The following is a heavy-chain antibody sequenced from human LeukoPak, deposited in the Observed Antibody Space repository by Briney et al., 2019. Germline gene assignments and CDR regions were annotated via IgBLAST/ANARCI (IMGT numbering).Heavy chain of an antibody. CDR1: GGSISSYY. CDR2: IYYSGST. J-gene: IGHJ4*02. D-gene: IGHD3-9*01. CDR3: ARHGGNYEILTGYSQFDY. Sequence: SETLSLTCTVSGGSISSYYWSWIRQPPGKGLEWIGYIYYSGSTNYNPSLKSRVTISVDTSKNQFSLKLSSVTAADTAVYYCARHGGNYEILTGYSQFDYWGQGTLVTVSS. V-gene: IGHV4-59*08.